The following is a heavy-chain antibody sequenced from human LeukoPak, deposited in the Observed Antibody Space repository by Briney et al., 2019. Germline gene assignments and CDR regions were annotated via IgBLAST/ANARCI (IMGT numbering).Heavy chain of an antibody. D-gene: IGHD3-22*01. J-gene: IGHJ4*02. CDR1: GGSISSYY. CDR2: IYYSGST. Sequence: SETLSLTCTVSGGSISSYYWSWIRQPPGKGLEWIGYIYYSGSTNYNPSLKSRVTISVDTSKNQFSLKLSSVTAADTAVYYCARYRNYYDSSGFDYWGQGTLVTASS. CDR3: ARYRNYYDSSGFDY. V-gene: IGHV4-59*01.